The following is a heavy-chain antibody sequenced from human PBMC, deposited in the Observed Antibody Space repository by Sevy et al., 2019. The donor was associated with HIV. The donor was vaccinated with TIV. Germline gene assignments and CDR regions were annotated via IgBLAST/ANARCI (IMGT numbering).Heavy chain of an antibody. V-gene: IGHV4-31*03. CDR1: GGSISSGGYY. CDR2: IYYSGST. J-gene: IGHJ6*02. D-gene: IGHD1-1*01. Sequence: SETLSLTCTVSGGSISSGGYYWSWIRQHPGKGLEWIGYIYYSGSTYYNPSLKSRVTISVDTSKNQFSLKLSSVTAADTAVYYCATDPGVRRYYYYGMDVWGQGTTVTVS. CDR3: ATDPGVRRYYYYGMDV.